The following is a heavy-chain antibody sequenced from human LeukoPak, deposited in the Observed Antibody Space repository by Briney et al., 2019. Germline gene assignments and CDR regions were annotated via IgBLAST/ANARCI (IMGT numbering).Heavy chain of an antibody. CDR3: AREYPLRYDSSTLFFDY. CDR2: IYYSGST. J-gene: IGHJ4*02. V-gene: IGHV4-59*01. CDR1: GGSISSYY. Sequence: SETLSLTCTVSGGSISSYYWSWIRQPPGKGLECIGYIYYSGSTNYNPSLKSRVTISVDTSKNQFSLKLSSVTAADTAVYYCAREYPLRYDSSTLFFDYWGPGTLVTVSS. D-gene: IGHD3-22*01.